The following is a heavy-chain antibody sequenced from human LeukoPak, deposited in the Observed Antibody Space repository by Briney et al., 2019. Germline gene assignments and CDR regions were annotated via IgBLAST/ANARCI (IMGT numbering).Heavy chain of an antibody. Sequence: PSETLSLTCAVYGGSFSGYYWSWIRQPPGKGLEWIGEINHSGSTNYNPSLKSRVTISVDTSKNQFSLKLSSVTAADTAVYYCARDVTTPSPVDYLRQGTLVTVSS. V-gene: IGHV4-34*01. CDR2: INHSGST. CDR1: GGSFSGYY. CDR3: ARDVTTPSPVDY. J-gene: IGHJ4*02. D-gene: IGHD4-11*01.